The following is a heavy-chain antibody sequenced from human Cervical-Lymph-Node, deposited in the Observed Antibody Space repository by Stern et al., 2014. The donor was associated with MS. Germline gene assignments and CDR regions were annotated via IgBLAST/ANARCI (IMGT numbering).Heavy chain of an antibody. D-gene: IGHD1-14*01. CDR3: ARHPRNTNYYYYGMDV. V-gene: IGHV1-69*01. CDR1: GGTFSSYA. CDR2: ITPIFGTA. Sequence: VQLVESGAEVKKPGSSVKVSCKASGGTFSSYAISWVRQAPGQGLEWMGGITPIFGTANYAQEFQGRVTITADESTSTAYMELSSLRSEDTAVYYCARHPRNTNYYYYGMDVWGQGTTVTVSS. J-gene: IGHJ6*02.